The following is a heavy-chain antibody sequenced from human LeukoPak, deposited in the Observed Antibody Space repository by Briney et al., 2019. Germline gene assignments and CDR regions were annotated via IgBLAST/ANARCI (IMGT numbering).Heavy chain of an antibody. CDR3: ARAPVTSCRGAYCYPFDY. D-gene: IGHD2-21*01. Sequence: GGSLRLSCAASGFTLSRYWMHWVRQVPGKGLVWVSYISSDGSNTSYADSVKGRFTISRDNAKNTLYLQMNSLRVEDAAVYYCARAPVTSCRGAYCYPFDYWGQGTLVTVSS. V-gene: IGHV3-74*01. J-gene: IGHJ4*02. CDR2: ISSDGSNT. CDR1: GFTLSRYW.